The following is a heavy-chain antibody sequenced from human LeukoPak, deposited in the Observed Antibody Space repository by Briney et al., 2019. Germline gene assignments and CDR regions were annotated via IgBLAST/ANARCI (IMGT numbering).Heavy chain of an antibody. D-gene: IGHD4-17*01. V-gene: IGHV1-3*01. CDR1: GYTFTSYY. CDR2: INAGNGNT. Sequence: ASVKVSCKASGYTFTSYYMHWVRQAPGQGLEWMGWINAGNGNTKYSQKFQGRVTITRDTSASTAYMELSSLRSEDTAVYYCASSYDYGDYDLDYWGQGTLVTVSS. CDR3: ASSYDYGDYDLDY. J-gene: IGHJ4*02.